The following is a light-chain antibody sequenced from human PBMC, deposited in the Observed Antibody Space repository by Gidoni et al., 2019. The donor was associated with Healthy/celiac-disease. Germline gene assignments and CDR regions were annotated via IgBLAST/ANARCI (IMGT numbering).Light chain of an antibody. J-gene: IGLJ2*01. CDR3: SSYTSSSRVV. CDR2: DVS. V-gene: IGLV2-14*03. Sequence: QSALTQPASVSGSPGQSITISCTGTSSDVGGYNYVSWYQPPPGKAPKLMIYDVSNRPSGVSNRFSGSKSGNTASLTISGLQAEDEADYYCSSYTSSSRVVFGGGTKLTVL. CDR1: SSDVGGYNY.